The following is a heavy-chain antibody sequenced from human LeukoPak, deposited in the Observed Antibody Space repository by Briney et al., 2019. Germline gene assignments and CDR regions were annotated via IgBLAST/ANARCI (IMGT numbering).Heavy chain of an antibody. V-gene: IGHV3-23*01. CDR2: ISGSGGST. D-gene: IGHD3-3*01. J-gene: IGHJ4*02. Sequence: GGTLRLSCVASGFAFSSYAMSWVRHAPGKGLEWVSAISGSGGSTYYADSVKGRFTISRDNSKNTLYLQMNSLRAEDTAVYYCATPARRNFWRGYLYDYWGQGTLVTVSS. CDR1: GFAFSSYA. CDR3: ATPARRNFWRGYLYDY.